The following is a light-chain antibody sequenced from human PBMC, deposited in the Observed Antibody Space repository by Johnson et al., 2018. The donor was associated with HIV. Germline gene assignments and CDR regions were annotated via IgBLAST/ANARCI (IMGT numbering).Light chain of an antibody. CDR3: GTLDSNLSVYV. J-gene: IGLJ1*01. Sequence: QSVLTQPPSVSAAPGQRVTISCSGSSSNIGNNYVSWYQHLPGTAPKLLIYDNNKRPSGIPARFSGSKSGTSATLGITGLQTGDEADYYCGTLDSNLSVYVCGTGTKVSGL. CDR2: DNN. CDR1: SSNIGNNY. V-gene: IGLV1-51*01.